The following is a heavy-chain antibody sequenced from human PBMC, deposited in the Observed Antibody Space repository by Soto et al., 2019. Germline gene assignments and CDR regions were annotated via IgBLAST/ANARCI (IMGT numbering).Heavy chain of an antibody. J-gene: IGHJ4*02. D-gene: IGHD3-22*01. Sequence: QVQLSQFGAEVKKPGASVKVSCKASGYSFTNFHIHWVRQAPGQGLERMGMIDSSGGITRDAQRLKGRITMTRNASTSTVYMELISLTSEDTAGYYCARDVIGYDNCEAIGYYFEHWGQGTLVTVSS. CDR2: IDSSGGIT. CDR3: ARDVIGYDNCEAIGYYFEH. CDR1: GYSFTNFH. V-gene: IGHV1-46*01.